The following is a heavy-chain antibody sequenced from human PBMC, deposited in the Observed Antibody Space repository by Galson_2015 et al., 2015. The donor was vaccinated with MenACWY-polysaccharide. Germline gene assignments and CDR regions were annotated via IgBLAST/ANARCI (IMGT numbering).Heavy chain of an antibody. Sequence: ATLSLTCTVSGGSISSYYWNWLRQPPGTGLEWVGYINYSGSTNHNPSLKSRVTMSVDTSKNQFSLNLTSVTDADTAVYYCARAIAVAVQRRDCDLWGRGTLVTVSA. J-gene: IGHJ2*01. CDR3: ARAIAVAVQRRDCDL. CDR1: GGSISSYY. D-gene: IGHD6-19*01. V-gene: IGHV4-59*01. CDR2: INYSGST.